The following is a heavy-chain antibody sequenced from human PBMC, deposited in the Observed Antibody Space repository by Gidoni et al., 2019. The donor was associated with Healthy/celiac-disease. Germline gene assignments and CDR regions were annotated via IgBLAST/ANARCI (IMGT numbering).Heavy chain of an antibody. J-gene: IGHJ5*02. V-gene: IGHV4-30-2*01. D-gene: IGHD4-17*01. CDR3: AGGATVVQGAWFDP. Sequence: QLQLQESGSGLVKPSQTLSLTCAVSGGSISSGGYSWSWIRQPPGKGLEWIGYIYPSGSTYYNPSLKSRVPISVDGSQNRFSLKLRSVTAADTAVYYCAGGATVVQGAWFDPWGQGTLVPVSS. CDR1: GGSISSGGYS. CDR2: IYPSGST.